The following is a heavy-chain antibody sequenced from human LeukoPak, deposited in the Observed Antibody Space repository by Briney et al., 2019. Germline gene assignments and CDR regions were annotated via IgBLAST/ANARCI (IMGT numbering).Heavy chain of an antibody. J-gene: IGHJ4*02. CDR3: ARDRRGIAAAPYYFDY. CDR1: GYTFTSYG. Sequence: ASAKVSCKASGYTFTSYGISWVRQAPGQGLEWMGWISAYNGNTNYAQKLQGRVTMTTDTSTSTAYMELRSLRSDDTAVYYCARDRRGIAAAPYYFDYWGQGTLVTVSS. D-gene: IGHD6-13*01. V-gene: IGHV1-18*01. CDR2: ISAYNGNT.